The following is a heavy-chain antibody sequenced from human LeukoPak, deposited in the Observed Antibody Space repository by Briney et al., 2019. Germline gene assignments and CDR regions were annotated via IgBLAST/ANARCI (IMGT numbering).Heavy chain of an antibody. J-gene: IGHJ4*02. D-gene: IGHD2-15*01. V-gene: IGHV3-23*01. CDR2: ISNNGGYT. CDR3: AKQLGYCSDGSCYFPY. CDR1: GFTFSSSA. Sequence: GGSLRLSCAASGFTFSSSAMSWVRQAPGKGLEWVSAISNNGGYTYYADSVQGRLTISRDNSKSTQCLQMNSLRAEDTAVYYCAKQLGYCSDGSCYFPYWGQGTLVTVSS.